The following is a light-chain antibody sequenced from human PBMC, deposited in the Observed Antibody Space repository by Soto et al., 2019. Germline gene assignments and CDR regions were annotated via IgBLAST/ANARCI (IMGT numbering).Light chain of an antibody. J-gene: IGKJ1*01. Sequence: EIVLTQSPGTLSLSPGERATLSCRASQSVSSSYLAWYQQKPGQAPRPLIYGASSMAIGIPDRFSGSGSATYFTLTISRLEPEEFEVYYWEQYGSATWTCGQGTKVDIK. V-gene: IGKV3-20*01. CDR2: GAS. CDR1: QSVSSSY. CDR3: EQYGSATWT.